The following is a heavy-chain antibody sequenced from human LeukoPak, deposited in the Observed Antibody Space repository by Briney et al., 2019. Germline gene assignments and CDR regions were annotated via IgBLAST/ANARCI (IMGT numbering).Heavy chain of an antibody. CDR1: GFTFSSYS. Sequence: GGSLRLSCAASGFTFSSYSMNWVRQAPGKGLEWVSSISSSSSYIYYADSVEGRFTISRDNAKNSLYLQMNSLRAEDTAVYYCARDILPLSITMVRGVEDYWGQGTLVTVSS. J-gene: IGHJ4*02. CDR3: ARDILPLSITMVRGVEDY. CDR2: ISSSSSYI. V-gene: IGHV3-21*01. D-gene: IGHD3-10*01.